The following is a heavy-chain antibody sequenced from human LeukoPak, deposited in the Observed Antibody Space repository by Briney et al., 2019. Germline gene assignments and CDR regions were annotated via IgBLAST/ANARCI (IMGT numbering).Heavy chain of an antibody. J-gene: IGHJ6*02. CDR2: IKQDGSEK. CDR1: GFTFSSYW. D-gene: IGHD2-2*01. CDR3: ARVVVVPAAPYYYYGMDV. Sequence: QPGGSLRLSCAASGFTFSSYWMSWVRQAPGKGLEWVANIKQDGSEKYYVDSVKGRFTISRDNAKNSLYLQMNSLRAEDTAVYYCARVVVVPAAPYYYYGMDVWGQRTTVTVSS. V-gene: IGHV3-7*03.